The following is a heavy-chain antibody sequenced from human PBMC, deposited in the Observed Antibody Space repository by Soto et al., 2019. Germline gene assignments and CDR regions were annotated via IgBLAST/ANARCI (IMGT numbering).Heavy chain of an antibody. D-gene: IGHD4-4*01. CDR3: ARHPTITNPHNAFDI. CDR1: GGSISSYY. V-gene: IGHV4-39*01. Sequence: TSDTLSLTCTVSGGSISSYYWSWIRQPPGKGPEWIGSIFYSGSTNYNPSLNSRVTMSVDTSKNQFSLKLSSVTAADTAVYYCARHPTITNPHNAFDIWGQGTMVTVSS. CDR2: IFYSGST. J-gene: IGHJ3*02.